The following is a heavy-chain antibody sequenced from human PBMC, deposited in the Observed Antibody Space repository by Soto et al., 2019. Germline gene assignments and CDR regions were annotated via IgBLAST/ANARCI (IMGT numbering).Heavy chain of an antibody. Sequence: ASVKVSCKASGYTFTSYAMHWVRQAPGQRIEWMGWINAGNSNTKYSQKLQGRVTMTTDTSTSTAYMELRSLRSDDTAVYYCAIQEDYDILTGYYRTVDYWGQGTLVTVSS. CDR2: INAGNSNT. V-gene: IGHV1-3*01. D-gene: IGHD3-9*01. J-gene: IGHJ4*02. CDR3: AIQEDYDILTGYYRTVDY. CDR1: GYTFTSYA.